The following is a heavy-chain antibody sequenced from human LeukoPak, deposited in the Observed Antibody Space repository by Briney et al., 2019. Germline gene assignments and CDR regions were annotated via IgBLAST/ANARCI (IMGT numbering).Heavy chain of an antibody. CDR3: ARGEGITMVRGVII. CDR1: GFTFSSYA. J-gene: IGHJ4*02. CDR2: ISYDGSNK. D-gene: IGHD3-10*01. Sequence: GRSLRLSCAASGFTFSSYAMHWVRQAPGKGLEXXXVISYDGSNKYYADSVKGRFTISRDNSKNTLYLQMNSLRAEDTAVYYCARGEGITMVRGVIIWGQGTLVTVSS. V-gene: IGHV3-30*04.